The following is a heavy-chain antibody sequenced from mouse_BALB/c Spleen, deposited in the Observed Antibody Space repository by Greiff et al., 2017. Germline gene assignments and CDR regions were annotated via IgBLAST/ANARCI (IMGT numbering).Heavy chain of an antibody. D-gene: IGHD1-1*01. V-gene: IGHV1-14*01. J-gene: IGHJ4*01. CDR1: GYTFTSYV. CDR2: INPYNDGT. CDR3: ARCQFITTVEDAMDY. Sequence: EVKLQQSGPELVKPGASVKMSCKASGYTFTSYVMHWVKQKPGQGLEWIGYINPYNDGTKYNEKFKGKATLTSDKSSSTAYMELSSLTSEDSAVYYCARCQFITTVEDAMDYWGQGTSVTVSS.